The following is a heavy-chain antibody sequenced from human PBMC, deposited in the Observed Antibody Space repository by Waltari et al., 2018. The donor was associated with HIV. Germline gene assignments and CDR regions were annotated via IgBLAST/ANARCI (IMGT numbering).Heavy chain of an antibody. CDR3: ARDHYYGSSGYYSDY. J-gene: IGHJ4*02. Sequence: QVHLVQSGAELRKPGASVTVSCKASGYNFTNYAITWVRQAPGQGLEWMGWISGYNGDTKYAQKVRGRVTMTTDTSTSTAYLEMGSLRFDDTAVYYCARDHYYGSSGYYSDYWGQGTLVTVSS. CDR1: GYNFTNYA. CDR2: ISGYNGDT. V-gene: IGHV1-18*01. D-gene: IGHD3-22*01.